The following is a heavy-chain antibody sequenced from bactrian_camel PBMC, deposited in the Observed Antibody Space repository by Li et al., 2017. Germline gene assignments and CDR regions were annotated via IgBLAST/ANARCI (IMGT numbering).Heavy chain of an antibody. J-gene: IGHJ4*01. D-gene: IGHD6*01. Sequence: HVQLVESGGGSVQAGGSLTLTCALSGDRASRYCMSWFRQAPGKEREGVAVINKDGSTDYANPVRGRFTISRDNAKSTVYLKMSDLNPEDTAMYYCAAAPNCFVYGNRWYRPNMFTYWGQGTQVTVS. CDR2: INKDGST. V-gene: IGHV3S53*01. CDR1: GDRASRYC. CDR3: AAAPNCFVYGNRWYRPNMFTY.